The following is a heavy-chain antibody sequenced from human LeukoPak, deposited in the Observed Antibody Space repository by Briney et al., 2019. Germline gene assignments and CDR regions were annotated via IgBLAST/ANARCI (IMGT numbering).Heavy chain of an antibody. CDR3: ARAGVWDYSDSSGYHNAAFDI. J-gene: IGHJ3*02. CDR2: INPSSGGT. D-gene: IGHD3-22*01. CDR1: GYTFTDYH. Sequence: GASVKVSCKASGYTFTDYHMHWVRQAPGQGLEWMGWINPSSGGTNYAQKFQGRVTVTRDTSISTAYMDLSRLRSDDTAVYYCARAGVWDYSDSSGYHNAAFDIWGQGTMVTVSS. V-gene: IGHV1-2*02.